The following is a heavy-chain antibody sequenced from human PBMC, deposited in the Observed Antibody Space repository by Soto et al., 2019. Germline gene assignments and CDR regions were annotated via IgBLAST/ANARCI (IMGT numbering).Heavy chain of an antibody. J-gene: IGHJ6*02. V-gene: IGHV4-4*02. Sequence: SETLSLTCAVSGSSISSSNWWSWVRQPPGKGLEWIGEIYHSGSTNYNPSLKSRVTISVDKSKNQFSLKLSSVTAADTAVYYCARNYYYDSSGYYFRTYYYYGMDVWGQGTTVTVSS. CDR2: IYHSGST. D-gene: IGHD3-22*01. CDR1: GSSISSSNW. CDR3: ARNYYYDSSGYYFRTYYYYGMDV.